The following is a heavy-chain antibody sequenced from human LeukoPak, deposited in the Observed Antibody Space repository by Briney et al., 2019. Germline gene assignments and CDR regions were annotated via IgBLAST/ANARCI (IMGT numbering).Heavy chain of an antibody. Sequence: PSETLSLTCTVSGGSISSNYWSWIRQPPGKGLEWIGFIYYTGSTNYNPSLKSRVTISVDTSKTQFSLKLSSVTAADMAVYYCARSSCSGGSCYWYWGQGTLVTVSS. CDR2: IYYTGST. CDR1: GGSISSNY. D-gene: IGHD2-15*01. CDR3: ARSSCSGGSCYWY. V-gene: IGHV4-59*01. J-gene: IGHJ4*02.